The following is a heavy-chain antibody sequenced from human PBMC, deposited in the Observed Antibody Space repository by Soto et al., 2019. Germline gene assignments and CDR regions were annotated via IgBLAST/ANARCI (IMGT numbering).Heavy chain of an antibody. CDR2: IWYDGSNK. CDR3: ARDPDGYNTNFDY. CDR1: GFTFSSYG. D-gene: IGHD5-12*01. V-gene: IGHV3-33*01. J-gene: IGHJ4*02. Sequence: QVQLLESGGGVVQPGRSLRLSCAASGFTFSSYGMHWVRQAPGKGLEWVAVIWYDGSNKYYADSVKGRFTISRDNSKNTLYLQMNSLRAEDTAVYYCARDPDGYNTNFDYWGQGTLVTVSS.